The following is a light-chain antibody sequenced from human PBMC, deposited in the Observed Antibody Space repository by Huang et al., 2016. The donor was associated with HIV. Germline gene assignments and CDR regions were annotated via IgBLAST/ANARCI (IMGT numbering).Light chain of an antibody. Sequence: DIQMTLYPSSLSASVGDRVTITCRASQDIKNYLAWYKQKAGQVPKLLIYAASSLQAGGPSRFSGSGSGTDFTLSITSLQPEDVAIYYCQKYDSVPRTFGQGTKVDIK. CDR1: QDIKNY. CDR2: AAS. V-gene: IGKV1-27*01. J-gene: IGKJ1*01. CDR3: QKYDSVPRT.